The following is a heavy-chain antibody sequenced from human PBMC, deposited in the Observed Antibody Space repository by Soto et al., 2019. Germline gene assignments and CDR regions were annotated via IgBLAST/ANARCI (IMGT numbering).Heavy chain of an antibody. CDR1: GFTFSSYG. Sequence: QVQLVESGGGVVQPGRSLRLSCAASGFTFSSYGMHWVRQAPGKGLEWVAVIWYDGSNKYYADSVKGRFTISRDNSKNTLYLQMNSLRAEDTAVYYCARADDSSGSMGYWGQGTLVPVSS. V-gene: IGHV3-33*01. CDR3: ARADDSSGSMGY. CDR2: IWYDGSNK. D-gene: IGHD3-22*01. J-gene: IGHJ4*02.